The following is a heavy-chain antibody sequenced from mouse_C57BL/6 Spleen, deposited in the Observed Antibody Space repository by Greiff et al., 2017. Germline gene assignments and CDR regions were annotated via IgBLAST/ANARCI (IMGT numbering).Heavy chain of an antibody. V-gene: IGHV5-4*01. CDR2: ISDGGSYT. J-gene: IGHJ3*01. CDR3: ARKGDGYYWFAY. CDR1: GFTFSSYA. D-gene: IGHD2-3*01. Sequence: EVQVVESGGGLVKPGGSLKLSCAASGFTFSSYAMSWVRQTPEKRLEWVATISDGGSYTYYPDNVKGRFTISRDNAKNNLYLQMSHLKSEDTAMYYCARKGDGYYWFAYWGQGTLVTVSA.